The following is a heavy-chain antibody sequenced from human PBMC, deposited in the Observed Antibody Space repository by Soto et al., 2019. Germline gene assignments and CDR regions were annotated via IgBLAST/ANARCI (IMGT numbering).Heavy chain of an antibody. D-gene: IGHD1-7*01. CDR1: GFTFSSYG. CDR2: IWYDGSNK. CDR3: ARERATGTTWYFDY. V-gene: IGHV3-33*01. J-gene: IGHJ4*02. Sequence: QVQLVESGGGVVQPGRSLRLSCAASGFTFSSYGMHWVRQAPGKGLEWVAVIWYDGSNKYYADSVKGRFSISRDNSKNTLYLQMNSLRAEDTAVYYCARERATGTTWYFDYWGQGTLVTVSS.